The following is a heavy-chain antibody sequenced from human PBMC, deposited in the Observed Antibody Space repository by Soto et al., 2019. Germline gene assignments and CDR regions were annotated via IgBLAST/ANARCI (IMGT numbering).Heavy chain of an antibody. CDR2: ISSSGGST. V-gene: IGHV3-23*01. D-gene: IGHD1-26*01. CDR1: GFTFSSYA. J-gene: IGHJ6*02. Sequence: PGGSLRLSCAASGFTFSSYAMSWVRQAPGKGLEWVSAISSSGGSTYYADSVKGRFTISRDNSKNTLYLQMNSLRADDPAVYYCAKDPNAVHYWEEPQGVDVWGQGTTVTVSS. CDR3: AKDPNAVHYWEEPQGVDV.